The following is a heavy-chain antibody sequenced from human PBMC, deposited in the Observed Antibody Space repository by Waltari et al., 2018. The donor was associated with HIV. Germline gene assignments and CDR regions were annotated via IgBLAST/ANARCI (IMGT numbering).Heavy chain of an antibody. V-gene: IGHV3-48*02. J-gene: IGHJ4*02. CDR1: GFVFSSYS. CDR2: ISVSGSTI. CDR3: VRDPKTSWGELDY. D-gene: IGHD3-16*01. Sequence: EVQLVESGGGLVQPEESLRLSCAASGFVFSSYSMNWVRQAPGEGLEWISFISVSGSTIYYADSVKGRFTVSRDNAENSLYLQMNSLRDEDTAVYYCVRDPKTSWGELDYWGQGTLVAVSS.